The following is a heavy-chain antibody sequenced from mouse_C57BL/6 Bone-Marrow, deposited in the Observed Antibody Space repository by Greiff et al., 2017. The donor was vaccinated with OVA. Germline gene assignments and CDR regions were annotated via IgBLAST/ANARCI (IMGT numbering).Heavy chain of an antibody. CDR2: IYIGNGYT. CDR3: ATPLYYGSSFGAMDY. Sequence: EVQLKESGAELVRPGSSVKMSCKTSGYTFTSYGINWVKQRPGQGLEWIGYIYIGNGYTEYNEKFKGKATLTSDTSSSTAYMQLSSLTSEDSAIYFCATPLYYGSSFGAMDYWGQGTSVTVSS. V-gene: IGHV1-58*01. CDR1: GYTFTSYG. J-gene: IGHJ4*01. D-gene: IGHD1-1*01.